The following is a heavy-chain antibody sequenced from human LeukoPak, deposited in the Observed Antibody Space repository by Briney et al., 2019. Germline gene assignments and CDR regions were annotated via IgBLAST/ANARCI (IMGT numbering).Heavy chain of an antibody. CDR1: GYTFTSYG. CDR3: ARVRQQLVRLLGRDTTYYYYYYMDV. J-gene: IGHJ6*03. Sequence: GASVKVSCKASGYTFTSYGISWVRQAPGQGLEWMGWISAYNGNTNYAQKLQGRVTMTTDTSTSTAYMELRSLRSDDTAVYYCARVRQQLVRLLGRDTTYYYYYYMDVWGKGTTVTVSS. D-gene: IGHD6-13*01. CDR2: ISAYNGNT. V-gene: IGHV1-18*01.